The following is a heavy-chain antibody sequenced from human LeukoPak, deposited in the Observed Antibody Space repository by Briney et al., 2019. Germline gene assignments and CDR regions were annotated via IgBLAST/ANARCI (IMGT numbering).Heavy chain of an antibody. Sequence: GGSLRLSCAASGFTFSSYAMSWVRQAPGKGLEWVSANSGSGGSTYYADSVKGRFTISRDNSKNTLYLQMNSLRAEDTAVYYCAKDQGYCSSTSCHDDYWGQGTLVTVSS. J-gene: IGHJ4*02. CDR2: NSGSGGST. CDR3: AKDQGYCSSTSCHDDY. D-gene: IGHD2-2*01. V-gene: IGHV3-23*01. CDR1: GFTFSSYA.